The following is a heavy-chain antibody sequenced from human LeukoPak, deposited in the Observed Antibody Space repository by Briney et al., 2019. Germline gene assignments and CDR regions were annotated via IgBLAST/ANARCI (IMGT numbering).Heavy chain of an antibody. CDR1: GFTFSSYA. V-gene: IGHV3-23*01. J-gene: IGHJ4*02. D-gene: IGHD6-19*01. CDR2: ISGSGGST. Sequence: GGSLRLSCAASGFTFSSYAMSWVRQAPGKGLEWVSAISGSGGSTYYADSVKGRFTISRDNSKNTLYPQMNSLRAEDTAVYYRAKDSAGWYRNFDYWGQGTLVTVSS. CDR3: AKDSAGWYRNFDY.